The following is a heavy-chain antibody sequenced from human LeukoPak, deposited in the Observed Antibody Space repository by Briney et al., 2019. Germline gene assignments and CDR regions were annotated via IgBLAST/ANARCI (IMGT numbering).Heavy chain of an antibody. D-gene: IGHD3-9*01. J-gene: IGHJ4*02. V-gene: IGHV3-73*01. CDR1: GLTFSGSG. CDR3: AGDYNFLTGLNY. CDR2: IGRQGDSDAT. Sequence: GGSLRLPCAASGLTFSGSGIHWVRQASGKGLEWLGRIGRQGDSDATRYAASLKGKFTISRVDSRNTAYLQMNSLKTEDTAVYYCAGDYNFLTGLNYWGQGTLVTVSS.